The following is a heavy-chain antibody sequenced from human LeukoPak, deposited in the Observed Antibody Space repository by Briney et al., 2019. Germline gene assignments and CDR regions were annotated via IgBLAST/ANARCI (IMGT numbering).Heavy chain of an antibody. CDR3: ARDRARVGIAARQLDY. J-gene: IGHJ4*02. CDR2: FDPEDGET. D-gene: IGHD6-6*01. Sequence: ASVKVSCKVSGYTLTELSMHWVRQAPGKGLEWMGGFDPEDGETIYAQKFQGRVTMTEDTSTDTAYMELSSLRAEDTAVYYCARDRARVGIAARQLDYWGQGTLVTVSS. V-gene: IGHV1-24*01. CDR1: GYTLTELS.